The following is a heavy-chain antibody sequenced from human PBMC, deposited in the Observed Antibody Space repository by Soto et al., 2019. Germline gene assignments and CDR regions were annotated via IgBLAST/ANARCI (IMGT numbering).Heavy chain of an antibody. CDR2: ISYGGKNE. V-gene: IGHV3-30*04. Sequence: QVQVVESGGGVVQPGGSLRLSCVASGFTFSTCAMHWVRQAPGKGLEWMAPISYGGKNEYYADSVKGRFTVSRDMSESTFYLQMNGLRTEDTAFYYCVSEEFEAGRGHFGCWGQGTLVSVSS. CDR1: GFTFSTCA. J-gene: IGHJ4*02. CDR3: VSEEFEAGRGHFGC. D-gene: IGHD6-13*01.